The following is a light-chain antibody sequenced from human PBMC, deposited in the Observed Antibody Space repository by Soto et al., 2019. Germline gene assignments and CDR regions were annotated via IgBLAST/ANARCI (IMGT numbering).Light chain of an antibody. CDR1: QSVSNN. CDR3: QHGGT. CDR2: DAS. V-gene: IGKV3-11*01. Sequence: EIVLTPSPATLSLSPGERDTVSCRASQSVSNNLGWYQQKPGQAPRLLIYDASNRATGIPARFSGSGSGTDFTLTISSLEPEDFEVYYCQHGGTFGQGTRLEIK. J-gene: IGKJ5*01.